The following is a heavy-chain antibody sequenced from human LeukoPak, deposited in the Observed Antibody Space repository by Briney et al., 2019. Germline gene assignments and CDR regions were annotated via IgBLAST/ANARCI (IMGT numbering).Heavy chain of an antibody. CDR1: GYTFTGYY. J-gene: IGHJ3*02. V-gene: IGHV1-2*02. Sequence: ASVKVSCKASGYTFTGYYMHWVRQAPGQGLEWMGWINPNSGGTNYAQKFQGRVTMTRETSISTAYMELSRLRSDGTAVYYCARSVPAANDAFDIWGQETMVTVSS. D-gene: IGHD2-2*01. CDR3: ARSVPAANDAFDI. CDR2: INPNSGGT.